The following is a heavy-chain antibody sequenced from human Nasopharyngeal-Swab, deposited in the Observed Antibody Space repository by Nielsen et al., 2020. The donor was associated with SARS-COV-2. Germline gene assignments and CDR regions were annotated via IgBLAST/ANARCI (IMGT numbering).Heavy chain of an antibody. Sequence: WVRQAPGQGLEWMGWINPNSGGTNYAQKFQGWVTMTRDTSISTAYMELSRLRSDDTAVYYCARDSDYYDGVALLWYFDYWGQGTLVTVSS. D-gene: IGHD3-22*01. V-gene: IGHV1-2*04. J-gene: IGHJ4*02. CDR2: INPNSGGT. CDR3: ARDSDYYDGVALLWYFDY.